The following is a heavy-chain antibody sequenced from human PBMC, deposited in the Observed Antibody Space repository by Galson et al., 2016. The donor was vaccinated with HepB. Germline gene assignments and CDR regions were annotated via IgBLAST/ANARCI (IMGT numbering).Heavy chain of an antibody. J-gene: IGHJ4*02. CDR3: AHSYYYGSGTSSGVFDY. V-gene: IGHV2-5*02. CDR2: IFWDDDK. D-gene: IGHD3-10*01. Sequence: PALVKPTQTLTLTCTFSGFSLTTSGMGVGWIRQAPGKALEWLAFIFWDDDKRYRPSLETRLTISKDTSNDRVVLTMTNMDPVATATYYCAHSYYYGSGTSSGVFDYWGQGTLVAVSS. CDR1: GFSLTTSGMG.